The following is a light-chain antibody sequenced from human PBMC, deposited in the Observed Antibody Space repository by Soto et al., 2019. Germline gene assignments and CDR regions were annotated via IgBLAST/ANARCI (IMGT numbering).Light chain of an antibody. J-gene: IGKJ2*01. CDR2: GAS. V-gene: IGKV3-15*01. Sequence: EIVMTQSPVTLSVSPGERATLSCRASQSVSSNLAWYQQKPGQAPRLLIYGASTRATGVPARFGGSGSGTDFTLTITSLQSEDFAVYFCQQYDSWPPMYTFGQGTKLEIK. CDR1: QSVSSN. CDR3: QQYDSWPPMYT.